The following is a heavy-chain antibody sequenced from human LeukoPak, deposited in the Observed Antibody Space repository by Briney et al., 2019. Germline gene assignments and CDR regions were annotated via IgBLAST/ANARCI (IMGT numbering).Heavy chain of an antibody. J-gene: IGHJ3*02. CDR1: GYNFTSYW. Sequence: GASLKISCKGSGYNFTSYWIAWVRQMPGKGLEWMGIIYPGDSDTRYSPSFQGQVTISADKSISTAYLQWSSLKASDTAMYYCARRVWDDAFDIWGQGTMVTVSS. CDR2: IYPGDSDT. D-gene: IGHD1-26*01. CDR3: ARRVWDDAFDI. V-gene: IGHV5-51*01.